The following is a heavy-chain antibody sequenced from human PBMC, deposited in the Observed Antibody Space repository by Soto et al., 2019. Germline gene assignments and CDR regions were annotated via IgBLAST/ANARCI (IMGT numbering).Heavy chain of an antibody. D-gene: IGHD5-18*01. J-gene: IGHJ5*02. Sequence: PSETLSLTCTVSGGSISSSSYYWGWIRQPPGKGLEWIGSIYYSGSTYYNPSLKSRVTISVDTSKNQFSLKLSSVTAADTAVYYCGRGYIGSTRGGGYNWFDPWGQGTLVTVSS. CDR3: GRGYIGSTRGGGYNWFDP. CDR1: GGSISSSSYY. V-gene: IGHV4-39*01. CDR2: IYYSGST.